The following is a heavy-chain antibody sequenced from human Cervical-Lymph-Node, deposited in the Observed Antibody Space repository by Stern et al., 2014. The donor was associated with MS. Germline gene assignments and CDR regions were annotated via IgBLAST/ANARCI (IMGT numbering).Heavy chain of an antibody. CDR1: GFTFSHYV. J-gene: IGHJ5*02. D-gene: IGHD3-10*01. CDR3: ARYSGSGTWFDP. V-gene: IGHV3-23*04. Sequence: VQLVESGGGLARPGGSLRLSCAASGFTFSHYVLTWVRQAPGKGLEWVACISGSGRSSYYADSVQGRFAISTDNSSNTVNLQMSSLRADDTAIYYCARYSGSGTWFDPWGQGTLVTVSS. CDR2: ISGSGRSS.